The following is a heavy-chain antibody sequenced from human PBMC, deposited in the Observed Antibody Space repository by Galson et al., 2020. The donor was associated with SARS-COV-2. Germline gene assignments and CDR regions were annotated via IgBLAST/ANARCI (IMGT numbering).Heavy chain of an antibody. CDR3: ASGIAVATYYYYGMDV. J-gene: IGHJ6*02. CDR2: ISSSSSTI. V-gene: IGHV3-48*02. D-gene: IGHD6-19*01. CDR1: GFTFSSYS. Sequence: TGGSLRLSCAASGFTFSSYSMNWVRQAPGKGLEWVSYISSSSSTIYYADSVKGRFTISRDNAKNSLYLQMNSLRDEDTAVYYCASGIAVATYYYYGMDVWGQGTTVTVSS.